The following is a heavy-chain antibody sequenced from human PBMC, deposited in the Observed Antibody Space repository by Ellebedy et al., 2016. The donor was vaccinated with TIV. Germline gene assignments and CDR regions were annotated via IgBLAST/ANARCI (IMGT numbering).Heavy chain of an antibody. CDR1: GFTFSSYA. CDR2: ISYDGSNK. Sequence: PGGSLRLSCAASGFTFSSYAMHWVRQAPGKGLEWVAVISYDGSNKYYADSVKGRFTISRDNSKNTLYLQMNSLRAEDTAVYYCARDIEEWGYSYGQGDYYYYYGMDVWGQGTTVTVSS. D-gene: IGHD5-18*01. J-gene: IGHJ6*02. V-gene: IGHV3-30-3*01. CDR3: ARDIEEWGYSYGQGDYYYYYGMDV.